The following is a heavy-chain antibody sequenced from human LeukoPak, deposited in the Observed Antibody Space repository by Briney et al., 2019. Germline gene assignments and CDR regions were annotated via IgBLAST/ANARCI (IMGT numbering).Heavy chain of an antibody. D-gene: IGHD2-15*01. CDR2: ISAYNGNT. V-gene: IGHV1-18*01. CDR3: ARAGAVVAATKYFQH. Sequence: ASVNVSCKASGYTFTNYGISWVRQAPGQGLEWMGWISAYNGNTNYAQKLQGRVTMTTDTSTSTAYMELRSLRSDDTAVYYCARAGAVVAATKYFQHWGQGTLVTVSS. CDR1: GYTFTNYG. J-gene: IGHJ1*01.